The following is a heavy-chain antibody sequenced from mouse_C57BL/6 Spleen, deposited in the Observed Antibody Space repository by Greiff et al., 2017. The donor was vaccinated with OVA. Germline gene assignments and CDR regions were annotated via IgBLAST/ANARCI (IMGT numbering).Heavy chain of an antibody. V-gene: IGHV1-74*01. J-gene: IGHJ1*03. Sequence: QVHVKQPGAELVKPGASVKVSCKASGYTFTSYWMHWVKQRPGQGLEWIGRIHPSDSDTNYNQKFKGKATLTVDKSSSTAYMQLSSLTSEDSAVYYCAIGYGNYGYFDVWGTGTTVTVSS. CDR3: AIGYGNYGYFDV. CDR1: GYTFTSYW. D-gene: IGHD2-1*01. CDR2: IHPSDSDT.